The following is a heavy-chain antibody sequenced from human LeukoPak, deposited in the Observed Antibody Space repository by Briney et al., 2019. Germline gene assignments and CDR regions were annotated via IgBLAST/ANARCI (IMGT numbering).Heavy chain of an antibody. CDR3: AKDIKGRVSTIPHY. J-gene: IGHJ4*02. V-gene: IGHV1-46*01. CDR1: GYTFTSYY. D-gene: IGHD2-2*02. CDR2: INPSGGST. Sequence: ASVKVSCKASGYTFTSYYMHWVRQAPGQGLEWMGIINPSGGSTSYAQKFQGRVTMTRDTSTSTVYMELSSLRTEDTALYYCAKDIKGRVSTIPHYWGQGTLVTVSS.